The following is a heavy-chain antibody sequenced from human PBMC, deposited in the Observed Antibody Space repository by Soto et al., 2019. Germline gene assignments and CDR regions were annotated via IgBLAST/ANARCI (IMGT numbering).Heavy chain of an antibody. J-gene: IGHJ6*02. V-gene: IGHV1-18*01. CDR2: ISAYNGNT. D-gene: IGHD6-13*01. CDR1: GYTFTSYG. CDR3: ARVRGQQLADYYYGMDV. Sequence: ASVKVSCKASGYTFTSYGISWVRQAPGQGLEWMGWISAYNGNTNYAQKLQGRVTMTTDTSTSTAYMELRSLRSDDTAVYYCARVRGQQLADYYYGMDVWGQGTTVTVSS.